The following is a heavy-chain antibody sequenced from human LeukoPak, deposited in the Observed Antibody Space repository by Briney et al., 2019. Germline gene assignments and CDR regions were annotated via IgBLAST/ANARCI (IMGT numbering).Heavy chain of an antibody. CDR2: IIPIFGTA. V-gene: IGHV1-69*05. Sequence: SVKVSCKASGGTFSSYAISWVRQAPGQGLEWMAGIIPIFGTANYAQKFQGRVTITTDESTSTAYMELSSLRSEDTAVYYCARGGHIVVVTAILPNYYFDYWGQGTLVTVSS. CDR3: ARGGHIVVVTAILPNYYFDY. J-gene: IGHJ4*02. D-gene: IGHD2-21*02. CDR1: GGTFSSYA.